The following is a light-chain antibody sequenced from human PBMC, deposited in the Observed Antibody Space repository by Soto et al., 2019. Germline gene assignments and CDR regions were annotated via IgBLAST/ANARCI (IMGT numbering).Light chain of an antibody. Sequence: EIVLTQSPGTLSLSPGKRATLSSRASQSVSSSYLAWYQQKPGQAPRLLIYSASSRATGIPDRFSGSGSGTDFTLTISRLEPEDFAVYYCQQYGSWLTFGGGTKVDIK. CDR3: QQYGSWLT. CDR1: QSVSSSY. CDR2: SAS. J-gene: IGKJ4*01. V-gene: IGKV3-20*01.